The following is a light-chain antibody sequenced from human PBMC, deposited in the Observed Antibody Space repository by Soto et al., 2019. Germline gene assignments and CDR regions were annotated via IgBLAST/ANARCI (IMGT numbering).Light chain of an antibody. CDR1: QSVSISY. V-gene: IGKV3-11*01. J-gene: IGKJ1*01. CDR2: DAT. Sequence: EIVLTQSPGTLSLSPGERATLSCRASQSVSISYLAWYQQKPGQAPRLLICDATDRATGIPARFSGSGSETDFTLTITSLEPEDFAVYYCQQRSSWPWTFGQGTKVDIK. CDR3: QQRSSWPWT.